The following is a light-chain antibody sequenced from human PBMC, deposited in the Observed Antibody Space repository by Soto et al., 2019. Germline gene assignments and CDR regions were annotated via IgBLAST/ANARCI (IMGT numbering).Light chain of an antibody. CDR1: QGISNY. J-gene: IGKJ1*01. Sequence: DIQMTQSPSSLSASVGDRVTITCRASQGISNYLAWYQQKPGKVPKLLIYAASTLQSGVPSRFSGSGSGTXXXXXIXIXQPEDVATYYCQKYNSAPWTFGHGTNVEIK. CDR2: AAS. V-gene: IGKV1-27*01. CDR3: QKYNSAPWT.